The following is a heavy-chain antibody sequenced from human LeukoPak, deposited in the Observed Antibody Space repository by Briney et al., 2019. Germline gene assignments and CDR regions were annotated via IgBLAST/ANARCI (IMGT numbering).Heavy chain of an antibody. V-gene: IGHV1-69*04. D-gene: IGHD6-19*01. CDR2: IISILGIA. CDR1: GGTFSGYA. J-gene: IGHJ4*02. CDR3: ARVSRSSGWYIGFDY. Sequence: GASVKVSCKASGGTFSGYAISWVRQAPGQGLEWMGRIISILGIANYAQKFQGRVTITADKSTSTAYMELSSLRSEDTAVYYCARVSRSSGWYIGFDYWGQGTLVTVSS.